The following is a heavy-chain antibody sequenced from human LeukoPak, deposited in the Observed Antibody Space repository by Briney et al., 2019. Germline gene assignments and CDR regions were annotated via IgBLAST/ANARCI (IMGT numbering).Heavy chain of an antibody. CDR2: IRYDGGNK. Sequence: GGSLRLSCAASGITFGVYDIHWVRQALGKGLEWVAFIRYDGGNKFYADSVKGRFTISRDNSKNTMYLQMNSLRAEDTAVYYCAKFPYSSGWATDYWGQGTLVTVSS. J-gene: IGHJ4*02. V-gene: IGHV3-30*02. CDR1: GITFGVYD. D-gene: IGHD6-19*01. CDR3: AKFPYSSGWATDY.